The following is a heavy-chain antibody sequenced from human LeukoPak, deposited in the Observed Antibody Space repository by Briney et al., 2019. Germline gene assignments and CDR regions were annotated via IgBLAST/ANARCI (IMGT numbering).Heavy chain of an antibody. J-gene: IGHJ4*02. CDR1: GYTFTGYY. Sequence: GASVKVSCKASGYTFTGYYMHWVRQAPGQGLEWMGWINPNSGGTNYAQKFQGRVTMTRDMSTSTVYMELSSLRSEDTAVYYCARVKSVDGYKETEVPVGQNRPSPPDYYFDYWGQGTLVTVSS. CDR2: INPNSGGT. V-gene: IGHV1-2*02. CDR3: ARVKSVDGYKETEVPVGQNRPSPPDYYFDY. D-gene: IGHD5-24*01.